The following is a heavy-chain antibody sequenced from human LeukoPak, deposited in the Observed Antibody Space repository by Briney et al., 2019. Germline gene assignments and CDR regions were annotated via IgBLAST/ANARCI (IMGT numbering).Heavy chain of an antibody. CDR2: ISSSSSYI. CDR3: ARDGITIFGAGGMDV. D-gene: IGHD3-3*01. J-gene: IGHJ6*02. Sequence: GGSLRLSCAASGFTFSSYTMNWVRQAPEKGLEWVSSISSSSSYIYLADSVKGRFTISRDNAKNSVYLQMNSLRAEDTAVYYCARDGITIFGAGGMDVWGQGTTVTVSS. CDR1: GFTFSSYT. V-gene: IGHV3-21*01.